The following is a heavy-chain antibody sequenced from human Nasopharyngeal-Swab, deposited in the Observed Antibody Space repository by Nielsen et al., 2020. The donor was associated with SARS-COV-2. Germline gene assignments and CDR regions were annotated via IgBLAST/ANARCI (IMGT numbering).Heavy chain of an antibody. D-gene: IGHD6-19*01. J-gene: IGHJ4*02. Sequence: ASLQVSCKASAYTFTDYYLHWMRHAPGQGPEWMGWINPNSGDTKYAQNFQGWVTMTRTTSIRPAYLELSRLRSDDTAIYFCAIPPGRGRGWQYFDHWGQGTLVTVSS. V-gene: IGHV1-2*04. CDR3: AIPPGRGRGWQYFDH. CDR1: AYTFTDYY. CDR2: INPNSGDT.